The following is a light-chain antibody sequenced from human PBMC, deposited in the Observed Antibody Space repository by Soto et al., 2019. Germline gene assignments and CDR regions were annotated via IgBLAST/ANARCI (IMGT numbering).Light chain of an antibody. J-gene: IGKJ1*01. CDR2: AAS. CDR1: KGISRW. CDR3: QQANSFPPT. Sequence: DIQMTQSPSSVSASVGDRVTITCRASKGISRWLAWYQQKPGKAPKLLIYAASSLQSGVPSRFSGSGSGTDFTLTISRLQPEDFATYYCQQANSFPPTFGQGTKVEIK. V-gene: IGKV1-12*01.